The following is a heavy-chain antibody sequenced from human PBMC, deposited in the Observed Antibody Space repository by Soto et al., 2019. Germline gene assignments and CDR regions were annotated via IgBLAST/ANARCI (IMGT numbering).Heavy chain of an antibody. Sequence: LSCAASGFTFSSYAMSWVRQAPGKGLEWVSAISGSGGSTYYADSVKGRFTISKDYSKTTQYLQMSSLRAEDTVVYYCTNRVVVIPSGMDVWGQRTTVTVSS. D-gene: IGHD2-21*01. V-gene: IGHV3-23*01. J-gene: IGHJ6*02. CDR3: TNRVVVIPSGMDV. CDR2: ISGSGGST. CDR1: GFTFSSYA.